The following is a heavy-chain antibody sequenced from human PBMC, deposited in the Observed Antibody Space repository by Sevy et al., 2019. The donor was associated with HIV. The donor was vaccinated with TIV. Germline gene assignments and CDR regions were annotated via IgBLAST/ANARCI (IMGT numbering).Heavy chain of an antibody. CDR3: ARFPCLEQELVRDY. CDR2: IHGTGIT. V-gene: IGHV4-59*13. CDR1: GGSITNYY. J-gene: IGHJ4*02. D-gene: IGHD6-13*01. Sequence: SETLSLICSVSGGSITNYYWSWIRQSPGKGLEWIGYIHGTGITNYNPSLNGRVTMSVDMFRNQFSLKLSSVTAADTAVYYCARFPCLEQELVRDYWGQGTLVTVSS.